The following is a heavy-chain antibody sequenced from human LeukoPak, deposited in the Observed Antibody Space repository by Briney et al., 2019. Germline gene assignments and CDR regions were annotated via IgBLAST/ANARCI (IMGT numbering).Heavy chain of an antibody. J-gene: IGHJ5*02. CDR3: AREVGGSGYNWFDP. CDR1: GFTFSSYA. Sequence: GGSLRLSRAASGFTFSSYAMHWVRQAPGKGLEWVAVISYDGSNKYYADSVKGRFTISRDNSKNTLYLQMNSLRAEDTAVYYCAREVGGSGYNWFDPWGQGTLVTVSS. D-gene: IGHD3-10*01. V-gene: IGHV3-30-3*01. CDR2: ISYDGSNK.